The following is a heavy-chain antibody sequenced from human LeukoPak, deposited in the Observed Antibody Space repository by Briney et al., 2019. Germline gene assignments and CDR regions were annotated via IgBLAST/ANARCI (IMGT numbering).Heavy chain of an antibody. D-gene: IGHD6-13*01. J-gene: IGHJ6*03. Sequence: PSETLSLTCTVSGGSISSGSYYWSWIRQPAGKGLEWIGRIYTSGSTNYNPSLKSRVTISVDTSKNQFSLKLSSVTAADTAVYYCARTSRIAAAGTLLYYYYYYMDVWGKGTTVTVSS. V-gene: IGHV4-61*02. CDR2: IYTSGST. CDR1: GGSISSGSYY. CDR3: ARTSRIAAAGTLLYYYYYYMDV.